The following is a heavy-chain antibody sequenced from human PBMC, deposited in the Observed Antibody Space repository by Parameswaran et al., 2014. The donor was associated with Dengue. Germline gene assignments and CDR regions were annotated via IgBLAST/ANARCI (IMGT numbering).Heavy chain of an antibody. V-gene: IGHV1-2*02. Sequence: WVRQAPGQGLEWMGWINPNSGGTNYAQKFQGRVTMTRDTSISTAYMELSRLRSDDTAVYYCASSIAARRNEGPFPVIWYFDYWGQGTLVTVSS. D-gene: IGHD6-6*01. CDR3: ASSIAARRNEGPFPVIWYFDY. J-gene: IGHJ4*02. CDR2: INPNSGGT.